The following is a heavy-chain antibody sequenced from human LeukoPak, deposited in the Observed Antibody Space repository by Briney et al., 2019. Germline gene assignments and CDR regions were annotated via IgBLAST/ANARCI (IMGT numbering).Heavy chain of an antibody. Sequence: GESLKISCKSSGYSFTSYWIGWVRQMPGKGLEWMGIIYPGDSDTRYSPSFQGQVTISADKSISTAYLQWSSLKASDTAMYYCARDPMVRGYGMDVWGQGTTVTVSS. V-gene: IGHV5-51*01. J-gene: IGHJ6*02. CDR3: ARDPMVRGYGMDV. CDR1: GYSFTSYW. CDR2: IYPGDSDT. D-gene: IGHD3-10*01.